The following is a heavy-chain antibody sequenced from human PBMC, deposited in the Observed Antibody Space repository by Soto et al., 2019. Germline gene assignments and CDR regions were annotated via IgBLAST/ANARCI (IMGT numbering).Heavy chain of an antibody. CDR2: ISGSGGST. V-gene: IGHV3-23*01. CDR1: GFTFSSDA. J-gene: IGHJ4*02. CDR3: AKDRVVVVGRFDY. Sequence: EVQLLESGGGLVQPGGSLRLSCAASGFTFSSDAMSWVRQAPGKGLEWVSAISGSGGSTYYADSLKGRFTISRDNSKNTLYRQMNSLRAEDTAVYYCAKDRVVVVGRFDYWGQGTLVTVSS. D-gene: IGHD2-15*01.